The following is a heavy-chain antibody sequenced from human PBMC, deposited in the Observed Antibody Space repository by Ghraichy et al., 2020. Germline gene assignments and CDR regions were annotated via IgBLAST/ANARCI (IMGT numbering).Heavy chain of an antibody. V-gene: IGHV3-23*01. D-gene: IGHD3-3*01. CDR1: GFRFSNYA. CDR3: AKSRSSGFGVDFEN. CDR2: MSAGGGTT. J-gene: IGHJ4*02. Sequence: LSLTCAASGFRFSNYAMGWVRQAPGKGLEWVSIMSAGGGTTYYADSVKGRFSISRDISKNTLNVQMNSLRAEDTALYYCAKSRSSGFGVDFENWGQGTLVTVSS.